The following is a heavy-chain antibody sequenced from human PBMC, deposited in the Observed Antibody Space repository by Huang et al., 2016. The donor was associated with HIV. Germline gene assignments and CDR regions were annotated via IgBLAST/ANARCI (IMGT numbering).Heavy chain of an antibody. CDR2: ISNDGNNK. D-gene: IGHD1-26*01. Sequence: QVHLVESGGGVVQPGRSLRLSCAASGFSFKSYNMHWVRQAPGKGLEWVAGISNDGNNKYDPDSLRGRFAISRDNSKTSLYLEMNSLRADDTAVYFCAKDRSGGSYYFDSWGRGTLVTVSS. V-gene: IGHV3-30*18. CDR1: GFSFKSYN. J-gene: IGHJ4*02. CDR3: AKDRSGGSYYFDS.